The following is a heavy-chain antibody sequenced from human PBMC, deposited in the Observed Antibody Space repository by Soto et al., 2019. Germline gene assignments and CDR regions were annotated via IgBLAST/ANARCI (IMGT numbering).Heavy chain of an antibody. V-gene: IGHV3-33*08. CDR2: IWYDGSNK. CDR1: GFTFSSYG. D-gene: IGHD2-15*01. Sequence: GGSLRLSCAASGFTFSSYGMHWVRQAPGKGLEWVAVIWYDGSNKYYADSVKGRFTISRDNSKNTLYLQMNSLRAEDTAVYYCARGRGLPRPYYYYGMDVWGQGTTVTVSS. J-gene: IGHJ6*02. CDR3: ARGRGLPRPYYYYGMDV.